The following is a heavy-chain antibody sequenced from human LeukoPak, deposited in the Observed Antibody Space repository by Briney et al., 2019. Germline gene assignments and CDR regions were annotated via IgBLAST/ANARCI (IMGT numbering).Heavy chain of an antibody. Sequence: ASVKVSCKASGYTFTSYAIHWVRQAPGQRLEWMGWISAGNGSTKYSQNFQGRVTFISNTSATTAFMELSSLRSEDAAVYYCARGSGWYRWFDPWGQGTLVTVSS. CDR2: ISAGNGST. V-gene: IGHV1-3*01. D-gene: IGHD6-19*01. CDR3: ARGSGWYRWFDP. J-gene: IGHJ5*02. CDR1: GYTFTSYA.